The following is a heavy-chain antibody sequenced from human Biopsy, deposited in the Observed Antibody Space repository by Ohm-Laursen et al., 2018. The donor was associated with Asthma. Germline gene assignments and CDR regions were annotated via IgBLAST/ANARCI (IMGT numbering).Heavy chain of an antibody. CDR2: HNHEEGGT. D-gene: IGHD4-17*01. Sequence: GASVKVSCKISGYSLTDLSMHWVRQAPGQGLEWMGGHNHEEGGTVNARRFLGRVTMTEDTSTDTAYMELSSLSSDDTAVYYCASDFPKDYVRYNFQFWGQGTLVTVSS. J-gene: IGHJ4*02. CDR1: GYSLTDLS. CDR3: ASDFPKDYVRYNFQF. V-gene: IGHV1-24*01.